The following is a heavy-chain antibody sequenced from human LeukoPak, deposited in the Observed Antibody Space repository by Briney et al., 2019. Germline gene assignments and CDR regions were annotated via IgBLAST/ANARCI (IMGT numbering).Heavy chain of an antibody. CDR2: INHSGST. V-gene: IGHV4-34*01. CDR3: ARRGIVGPLDY. J-gene: IGHJ4*02. D-gene: IGHD1-26*01. Sequence: SETLSLTCAVYGGSFSGYYWSWIRQPPGKGLERIGEINHSGSTNYNPSLKSRVTISVDTSKNQFSLKLSSVTAADTAVYYCARRGIVGPLDYWGQGTLVTVSS. CDR1: GGSFSGYY.